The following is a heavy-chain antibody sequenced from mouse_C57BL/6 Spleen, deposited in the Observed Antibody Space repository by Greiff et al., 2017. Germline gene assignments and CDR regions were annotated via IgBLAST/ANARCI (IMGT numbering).Heavy chain of an antibody. J-gene: IGHJ2*01. D-gene: IGHD2-4*01. V-gene: IGHV1-64*01. CDR3: ARRYDCGVDV. Sequence: QVQLQQPGAELVKPGASVKLSCKASGYTFTSYWMHWVKQRPGQGLEWIGMIHPNSGSTNYNAKCKSKATMAVDKSSSTAYMQHSSRTSEDSTVYYCARRYDCGVDVWGTGTTLTVSS. CDR1: GYTFTSYW. CDR2: IHPNSGST.